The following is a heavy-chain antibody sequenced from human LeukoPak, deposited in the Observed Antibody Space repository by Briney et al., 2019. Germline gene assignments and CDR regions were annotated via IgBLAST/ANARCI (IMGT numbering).Heavy chain of an antibody. V-gene: IGHV1-2*06. CDR3: ATLKGGPKNWYFDL. CDR2: INPNSGGT. Sequence: ASVKVSCKASGYTFTGYYMHWVRQAPGQGLEWMGRINPNSGGTNYAQKFQGRVTMTRDTSISTAYMELSRLRSDGTAVYYCATLKGGPKNWYFDLWGRGTLVTVSS. J-gene: IGHJ2*01. CDR1: GYTFTGYY. D-gene: IGHD3-16*01.